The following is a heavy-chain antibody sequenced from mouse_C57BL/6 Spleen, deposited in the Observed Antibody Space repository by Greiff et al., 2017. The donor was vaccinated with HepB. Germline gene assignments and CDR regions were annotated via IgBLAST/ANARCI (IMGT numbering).Heavy chain of an antibody. CDR3: TRDSSRYFDY. D-gene: IGHD3-2*02. J-gene: IGHJ2*01. V-gene: IGHV14-4*01. Sequence: EVQLVESGAELVRPGASVKLSCTASGFNIKDDYMHWVKQRPEQGLEWIGWIDPENGDTEYASKFQGKATITADTSSNTAYLQLSSLTSEDTAVYYCTRDSSRYFDYWGQGTTLTVSS. CDR1: GFNIKDDY. CDR2: IDPENGDT.